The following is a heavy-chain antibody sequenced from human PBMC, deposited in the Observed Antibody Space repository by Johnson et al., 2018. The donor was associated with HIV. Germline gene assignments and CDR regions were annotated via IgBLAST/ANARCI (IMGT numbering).Heavy chain of an antibody. D-gene: IGHD6-13*01. J-gene: IGHJ3*01. CDR1: GFTFSSYA. Sequence: QVQLVESGGGVVQPGRSLRLSCAASGFTFSSYAMHWVSQAPGKGLEWVAVISYDGSNKYYADSVKGRFTISRDNSKNTLYLQMNSLRAEDTALYYCASGADPGIAAALVWGQGTMVTVSS. CDR2: ISYDGSNK. V-gene: IGHV3-30-3*01. CDR3: ASGADPGIAAALV.